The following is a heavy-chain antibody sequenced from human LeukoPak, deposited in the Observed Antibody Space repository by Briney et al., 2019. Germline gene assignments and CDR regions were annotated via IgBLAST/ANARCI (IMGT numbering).Heavy chain of an antibody. CDR3: ARDHGNGSGSPPEYYFDY. V-gene: IGHV1-2*06. Sequence: WASVKVSCKASGYTFTGYYMHWVRQAPGQGLEWMGRINPNSGGTNYAQKFQGRVTMTRDTSISTAYMELSRLRSDDTAVYYCARDHGNGSGSPPEYYFDYWGQGTLVTVSS. CDR2: INPNSGGT. CDR1: GYTFTGYY. D-gene: IGHD3-10*01. J-gene: IGHJ4*02.